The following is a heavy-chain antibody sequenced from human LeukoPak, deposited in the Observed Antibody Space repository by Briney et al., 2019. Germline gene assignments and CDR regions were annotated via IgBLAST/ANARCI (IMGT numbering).Heavy chain of an antibody. D-gene: IGHD6-25*01. CDR1: GGTFSSYA. Sequence: ASVKVSCKASGGTFSSYAISWVRQAPGQGLEWMGWINPNSGGTNYAQKFQGRVTMTRDTSISTAYTELSRLRSDDTAVYYCARDSATDTRAFDIWGQGTMVTVSS. CDR3: ARDSATDTRAFDI. V-gene: IGHV1-2*02. J-gene: IGHJ3*02. CDR2: INPNSGGT.